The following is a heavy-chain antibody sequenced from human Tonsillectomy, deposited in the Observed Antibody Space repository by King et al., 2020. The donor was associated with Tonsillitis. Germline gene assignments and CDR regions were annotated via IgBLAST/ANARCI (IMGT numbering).Heavy chain of an antibody. CDR2: ISSSGRTI. D-gene: IGHD5-18*01. CDR1: GFTFSSYE. V-gene: IGHV3-48*03. CDR3: ARDRGGVQLWSHGYFDY. Sequence: VQLVESGGGLVQPGGSLRLSCAASGFTFSSYEMNWVRQAPGKGLEWVSYISSSGRTIYYADSVKGRFHISRDNAKNSLYLQMNSLRAEDTPVYYCARDRGGVQLWSHGYFDYWGQGTLVTVSS. J-gene: IGHJ4*02.